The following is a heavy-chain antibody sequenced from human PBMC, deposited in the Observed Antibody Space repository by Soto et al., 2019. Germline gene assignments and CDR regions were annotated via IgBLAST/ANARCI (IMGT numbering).Heavy chain of an antibody. CDR3: ASRQLPWGGFDP. CDR2: IYYSGST. V-gene: IGHV4-59*01. J-gene: IGHJ5*02. CDR1: GGSISSYY. Sequence: SETLFLTCTVSGGSISSYYWSWIRQPPGKGLEWIGYIYYSGSTNYNPSLKSRVTISVDTSKNQFSLKLSSVTAADTAVYYCASRQLPWGGFDPWGQGTLVTVSS. D-gene: IGHD2-2*01.